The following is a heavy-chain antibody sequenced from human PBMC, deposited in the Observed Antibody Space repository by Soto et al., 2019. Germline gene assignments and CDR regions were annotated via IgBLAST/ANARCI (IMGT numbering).Heavy chain of an antibody. CDR3: AKDGLPDIASTGTDY. CDR2: ISGSGAST. D-gene: IGHD6-13*01. CDR1: GFTFSSYA. V-gene: IGHV3-23*01. Sequence: EVQLLESGGGLVQPGGSLRLSCAVSGFTFSSYAMNWVRQAPGKGLEWVSSISGSGASTYYADSVKGRFTISRDNSKNMLYLQMNNLRAEDTAVYYCAKDGLPDIASTGTDYWGQGTLVTVSS. J-gene: IGHJ4*02.